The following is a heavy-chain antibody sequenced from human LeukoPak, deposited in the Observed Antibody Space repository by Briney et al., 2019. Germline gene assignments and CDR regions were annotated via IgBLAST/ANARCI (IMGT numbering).Heavy chain of an antibody. CDR2: IDWDDDK. J-gene: IGHJ4*02. Sequence: SGPTLVNPTQTLTLTCTFSGFPLSTTGMCVTWIRQPPGKALEWLARIDWDDDKYYNTSLKTRLTISKDTSKNQVVLTMTNMDPVDTATYYCARIRSTGSQSFDYWGQGTLVTVSS. D-gene: IGHD1-26*01. CDR1: GFPLSTTGMC. V-gene: IGHV2-70*11. CDR3: ARIRSTGSQSFDY.